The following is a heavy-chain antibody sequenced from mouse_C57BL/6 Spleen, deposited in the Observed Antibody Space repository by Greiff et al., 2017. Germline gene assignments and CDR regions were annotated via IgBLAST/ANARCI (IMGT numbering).Heavy chain of an antibody. CDR2: IRNLAYSI. CDR3: AIRGYSNSYYAMDY. CDR1: GFTFSDYG. Sequence: EVQLVASGGGLVQPGGSLKLSRAASGFTFSDYGMAWVRQAPRKGPEWVAFIRNLAYSIYYTDTVTGRFTISRENAKNTLYLEMSSLRSEDTAMYYCAIRGYSNSYYAMDYWGQGTSVTVSS. J-gene: IGHJ4*01. D-gene: IGHD2-5*01. V-gene: IGHV5-15*04.